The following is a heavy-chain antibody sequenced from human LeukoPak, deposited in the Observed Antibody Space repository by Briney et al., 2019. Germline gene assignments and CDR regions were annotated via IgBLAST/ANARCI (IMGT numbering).Heavy chain of an antibody. D-gene: IGHD3-22*01. CDR1: GFTFDDYT. CDR3: AKASYDSSGYYTSYYFDY. J-gene: IGHJ4*02. V-gene: IGHV3-43*01. CDR2: ISWDGGST. Sequence: GGSLRLSCAASGFTFDDYTMHWVRHAPGKGLEWVSLISWDGGSTYYADSVKGRFTISRDNSKNSLYLQMNSLRTEDTALYYCAKASYDSSGYYTSYYFDYWGQGTLATVSS.